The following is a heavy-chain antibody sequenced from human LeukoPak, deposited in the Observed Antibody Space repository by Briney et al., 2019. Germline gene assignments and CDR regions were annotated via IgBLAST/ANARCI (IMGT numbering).Heavy chain of an antibody. Sequence: GGSLRLSCAASGFTFSSYGMSWVRQAPGKGLEWVSVIYSGGSTYYADSVKGRFTISRDNSKNTVYLQMNNLRAEDTAVYYCVSFYETYWGRGTLVTVSS. J-gene: IGHJ4*02. CDR2: IYSGGST. CDR3: VSFYETY. V-gene: IGHV3-23*01. CDR1: GFTFSSYG. D-gene: IGHD2/OR15-2a*01.